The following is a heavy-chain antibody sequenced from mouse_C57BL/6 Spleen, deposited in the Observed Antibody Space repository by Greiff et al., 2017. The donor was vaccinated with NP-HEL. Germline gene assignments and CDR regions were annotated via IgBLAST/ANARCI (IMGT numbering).Heavy chain of an antibody. CDR1: GFTFSSYA. J-gene: IGHJ4*01. CDR2: ISDGGSYT. Sequence: EVMLVESGGGLVKPGGSLKLSCAASGFTFSSYAMSWVRQTPEKRLEWVATISDGGSYTYYPDNVKGRFTISRDNAKNNLYLQMSHLKSEDTAMYYCARAIYLRAMDYWGQGTSVTVSS. V-gene: IGHV5-4*03. D-gene: IGHD2-1*01. CDR3: ARAIYLRAMDY.